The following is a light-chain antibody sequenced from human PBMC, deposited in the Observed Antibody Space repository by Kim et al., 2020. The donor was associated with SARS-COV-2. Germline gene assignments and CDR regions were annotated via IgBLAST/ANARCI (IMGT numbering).Light chain of an antibody. Sequence: DIVMTQSPLSMPVTPGEPASISCRSSQSLLHSNGYNYLDWYLQKPGQSPQLLIYLGSTRASWVPDRFSGSGSGTDFTLKISRVEAEDVGVYYCMQALQTPFTFGQGTKLEI. J-gene: IGKJ2*01. CDR1: QSLLHSNGYNY. CDR2: LGS. V-gene: IGKV2-28*01. CDR3: MQALQTPFT.